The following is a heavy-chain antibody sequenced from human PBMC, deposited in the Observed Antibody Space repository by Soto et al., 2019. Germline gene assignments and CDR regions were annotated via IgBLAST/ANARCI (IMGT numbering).Heavy chain of an antibody. CDR2: IWYDGSNK. J-gene: IGHJ4*02. Sequence: QVQLVESGGGVVQPGRSLRLSCAASGFTFSSYGMHWVRQAPGKGLEWVAVIWYDGSNKYYADSVKGRFTISRDNSKNTLYLQMNSLRAEDTAVYYCAREGEGGAPFDYWGQGTLVTVSS. D-gene: IGHD2-21*01. CDR3: AREGEGGAPFDY. CDR1: GFTFSSYG. V-gene: IGHV3-33*01.